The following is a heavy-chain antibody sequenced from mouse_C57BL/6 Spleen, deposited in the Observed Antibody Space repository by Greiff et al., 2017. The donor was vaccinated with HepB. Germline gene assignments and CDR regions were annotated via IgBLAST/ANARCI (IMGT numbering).Heavy chain of an antibody. CDR3: ARDDYDGYYFDY. CDR1: GYTFTDYN. J-gene: IGHJ2*01. V-gene: IGHV1-22*01. D-gene: IGHD2-4*01. CDR2: INPNNGGT. Sequence: EVQLQQSGPELVKPGASVKMSCKASGYTFTDYNMHWVKQSHGKSLEWIGYINPNNGGTSYNQKFKGKGTLTVNKSSSTAYMELRSLTSEDSAVYYCARDDYDGYYFDYWGQGTTLTVSS.